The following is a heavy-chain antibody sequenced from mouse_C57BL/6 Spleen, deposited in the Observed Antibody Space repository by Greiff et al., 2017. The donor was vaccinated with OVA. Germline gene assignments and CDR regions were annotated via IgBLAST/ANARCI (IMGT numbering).Heavy chain of an antibody. D-gene: IGHD2-4*01. CDR1: GYAFSSYW. J-gene: IGHJ2*01. CDR3: ARWGYYDYDRGDY. CDR2: IYPGDGDT. Sequence: QVQLQQSGAELVKPGASVKISCKASGYAFSSYWMNWVKQRPGKGLEWIGQIYPGDGDTNYNGKFKGKATLTADKSSSTAYMQLSSLTSEDSAVYFCARWGYYDYDRGDYWGQGTTLTVSS. V-gene: IGHV1-80*01.